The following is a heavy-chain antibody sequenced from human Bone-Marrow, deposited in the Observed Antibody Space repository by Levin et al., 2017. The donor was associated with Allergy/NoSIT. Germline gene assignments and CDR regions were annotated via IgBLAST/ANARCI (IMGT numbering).Heavy chain of an antibody. CDR1: GFTFSSYG. J-gene: IGHJ3*02. V-gene: IGHV3-30*18. CDR3: AKCPYYYGSGSCDAFDS. Sequence: GESLKISCAASGFTFSSYGMHWVRQAPGKGLEWVAVISYDGSNKYYADSVKGRFTISRDNSKNTLYLQMNSLRAEDTAVYYCAKCPYYYGSGSCDAFDSWGQGTMVTVSS. CDR2: ISYDGSNK. D-gene: IGHD3-10*01.